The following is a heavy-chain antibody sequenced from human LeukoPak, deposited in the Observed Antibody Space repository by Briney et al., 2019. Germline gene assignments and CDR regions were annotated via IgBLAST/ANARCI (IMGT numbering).Heavy chain of an antibody. V-gene: IGHV1-46*01. CDR3: AKYSSSGGYFDY. J-gene: IGHJ4*02. D-gene: IGHD6-13*01. CDR2: INPSGGST. Sequence: ASVKVSCKASGYTFTSYYMHWVRQAPGQGLEWMGIINPSGGSTSYAQKFQGRVTMTRDTSTSTVYMELSSLRSEDTAVYYCAKYSSSGGYFDYWGQGTLVTVSS. CDR1: GYTFTSYY.